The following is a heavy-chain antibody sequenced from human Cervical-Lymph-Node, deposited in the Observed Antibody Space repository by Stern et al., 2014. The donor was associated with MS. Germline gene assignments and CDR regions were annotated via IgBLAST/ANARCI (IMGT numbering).Heavy chain of an antibody. Sequence: VQLVESGAEVKKPGGSLKISCKLSGYSFTIYYIAWVRQMPGKGLEVMGVIYPYDSDTTYSPSFQGQVTISADKSITTAYLQWSSLRASDTAMYYCARHVQGFDYWGQGTLVTVSS. CDR2: IYPYDSDT. V-gene: IGHV5-51*01. J-gene: IGHJ4*02. CDR3: ARHVQGFDY. CDR1: GYSFTIYY.